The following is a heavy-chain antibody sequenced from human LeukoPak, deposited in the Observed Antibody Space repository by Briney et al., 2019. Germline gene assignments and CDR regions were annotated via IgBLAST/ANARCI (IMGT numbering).Heavy chain of an antibody. V-gene: IGHV3-64*01. CDR2: ISSNGGST. CDR1: GFTFSSYA. J-gene: IGHJ6*02. D-gene: IGHD6-19*01. Sequence: GGSLRLSCAASGFTFSSYAMHWVRQAPGKGLEYVSAISSNGGSTYYANSVKGRFTISRDNSKNTLYLQMGSLRAEDMAVYYCARVSSVAGTLTPYYYGMDVWGQGTTVTVSS. CDR3: ARVSSVAGTLTPYYYGMDV.